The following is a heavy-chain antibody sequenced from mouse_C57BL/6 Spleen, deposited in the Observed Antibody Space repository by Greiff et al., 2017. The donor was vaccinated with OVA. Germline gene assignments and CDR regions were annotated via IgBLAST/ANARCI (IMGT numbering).Heavy chain of an antibody. J-gene: IGHJ1*03. V-gene: IGHV1-69*01. CDR3: AKGSSYGYFDD. D-gene: IGHD1-1*01. CDR2: IDPSDSYP. Sequence: QVQLQQPGAELVMPGASVKLSCKASGYTFTSYWMHWVKQRPGQGLEWIGEIDPSDSYPNYNQKFKGKSTLTVDKSSSTAYMQLSSLTSEDTAVYYCAKGSSYGYFDDWGTGTTVTVSS. CDR1: GYTFTSYW.